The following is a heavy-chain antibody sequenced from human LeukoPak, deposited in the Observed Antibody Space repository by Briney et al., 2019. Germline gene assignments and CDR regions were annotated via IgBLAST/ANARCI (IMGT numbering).Heavy chain of an antibody. Sequence: GGSLRLSCAASGFTFSSYGMHWVRQAPGKGLEWVAFIRYDGSNKYYADSVKGRFTISRDNSKNTLYLQMNSLRAEDTAVYYCAKDPWSGYYTGINYYYMDVWGKGTTVTVSS. CDR2: IRYDGSNK. CDR3: AKDPWSGYYTGINYYYMDV. J-gene: IGHJ6*03. V-gene: IGHV3-30*02. D-gene: IGHD3-3*01. CDR1: GFTFSSYG.